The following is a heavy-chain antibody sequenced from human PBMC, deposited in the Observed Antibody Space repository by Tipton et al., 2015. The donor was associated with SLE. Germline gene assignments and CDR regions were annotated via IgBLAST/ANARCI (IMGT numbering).Heavy chain of an antibody. J-gene: IGHJ4*02. CDR1: GFTLSSYA. D-gene: IGHD6-6*01. V-gene: IGHV3-30*04. CDR3: ARDRGSYSSSPQDDY. Sequence: SLRLSCAASGFTLSSYAMHWVRQAPGKGLEWVAVISYDGSNKYYADSVKGRFTISRDNSKNTLYLQMNSLRAEDTAVYYCARDRGSYSSSPQDDYWGQGTLVTVSS. CDR2: ISYDGSNK.